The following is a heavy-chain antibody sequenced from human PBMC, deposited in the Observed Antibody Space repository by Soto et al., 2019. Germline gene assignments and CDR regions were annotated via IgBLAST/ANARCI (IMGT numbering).Heavy chain of an antibody. CDR1: GYTFTVYY. D-gene: IGHD1-26*01. V-gene: IGHV1-2*02. Sequence: ASVKVSCKASGYTFTVYYMHWVRQAPGQGLEWMGWINPKSGGTMYPQKFQGRVTMTWDTFISTAYMALTRLRSDDTAVYYCARDLAKGGGSAGFDYWGQGTLVTVSS. CDR3: ARDLAKGGGSAGFDY. CDR2: INPKSGGT. J-gene: IGHJ4*02.